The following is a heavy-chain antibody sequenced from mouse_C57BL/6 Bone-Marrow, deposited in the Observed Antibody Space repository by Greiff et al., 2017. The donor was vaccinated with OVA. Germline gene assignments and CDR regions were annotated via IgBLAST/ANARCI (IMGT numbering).Heavy chain of an antibody. V-gene: IGHV1-55*01. CDR2: IYPGSGST. J-gene: IGHJ4*01. Sequence: QVQLQQPGAELVKPGASVKMSCKASGYTFTSYWITWVKQRPGQGLEWIGDIYPGSGSTNYNEKFKSKATLTVDTSSSTAYMQLSSLTSEDSAVYYCARGVCYGNYAMDYWGQGTSVTVSS. CDR3: ARGVCYGNYAMDY. CDR1: GYTFTSYW. D-gene: IGHD2-1*01.